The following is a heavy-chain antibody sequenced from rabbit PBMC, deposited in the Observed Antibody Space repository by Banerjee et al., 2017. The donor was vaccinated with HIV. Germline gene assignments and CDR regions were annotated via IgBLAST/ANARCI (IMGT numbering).Heavy chain of an antibody. J-gene: IGHJ4*01. CDR2: INTSSGNT. V-gene: IGHV1S45*01. CDR3: ARDLAGAIGWNFNL. D-gene: IGHD4-1*01. Sequence: QEQLEETGGGLVQPGESLTLSCKVSGFSFSNKYVMCWVRQAPGKGLEWIACINTSSGNTVYASWAKGRFTISKTSSTTVTLQMTSLTAADTATYFCARDLAGAIGWNFNLWGQGTLVTVS. CDR1: GFSFSNKYV.